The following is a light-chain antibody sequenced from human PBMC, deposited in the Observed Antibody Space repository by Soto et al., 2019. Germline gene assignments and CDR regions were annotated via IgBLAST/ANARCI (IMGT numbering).Light chain of an antibody. CDR2: DAS. V-gene: IGKV1-5*01. Sequence: DIQMTQSPSTLSASAGDTVTITCRASQSISTFLAWYQQKPGKAPKLLIFDASSLKSGVPSRFSGSGSGTEFTLTISSLQSEDFAVYYCQQYNNWPPITFGQGTRLEI. J-gene: IGKJ5*01. CDR1: QSISTF. CDR3: QQYNNWPPIT.